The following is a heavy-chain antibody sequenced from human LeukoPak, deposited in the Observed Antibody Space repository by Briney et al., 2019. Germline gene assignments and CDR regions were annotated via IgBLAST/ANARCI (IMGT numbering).Heavy chain of an antibody. CDR2: IYYTGST. CDR3: ARSGKSAYILDY. CDR1: GGSISSYY. J-gene: IGHJ4*02. D-gene: IGHD3-16*01. Sequence: SETLCLTCTVSGGSISSYYWSWIRQPPGKGLEWIGYIYYTGSTNYNPSLKSRVTISVDTSKNQFSLKLSSVTAADTAVYYCARSGKSAYILDYWGQGTLVTVSS. V-gene: IGHV4-59*01.